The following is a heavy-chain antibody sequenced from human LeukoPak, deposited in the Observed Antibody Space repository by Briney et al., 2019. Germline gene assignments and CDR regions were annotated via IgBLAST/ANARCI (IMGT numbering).Heavy chain of an antibody. CDR3: ARDTYYYDSSGYWGLDY. Sequence: ASVKVSCKASGYTFTIYGIRWVRQAPGQGLEWMGWISAYNGNTNYAQKLQGRVTMTTDTSTSTAYMELRSLRSDDTAVYYCARDTYYYDSSGYWGLDYWGQGTLVTVSS. J-gene: IGHJ4*02. CDR1: GYTFTIYG. CDR2: ISAYNGNT. V-gene: IGHV1-18*01. D-gene: IGHD3-22*01.